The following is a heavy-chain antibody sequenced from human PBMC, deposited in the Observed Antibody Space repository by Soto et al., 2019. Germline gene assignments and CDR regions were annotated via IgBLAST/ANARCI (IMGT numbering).Heavy chain of an antibody. V-gene: IGHV1-18*01. CDR2: ISTYTGNT. Sequence: VASVKVSCKASGYTFTNYDINWVRQAPGQGLEWMGWISTYTGNTNYAQKLQGRVTMTTDTSTSTAYMELRSLRSDDTAVYYCARGYYYGSGRPTPGGMDVWGQGTTVTVS. CDR3: ARGYYYGSGRPTPGGMDV. J-gene: IGHJ6*02. CDR1: GYTFTNYD. D-gene: IGHD3-10*01.